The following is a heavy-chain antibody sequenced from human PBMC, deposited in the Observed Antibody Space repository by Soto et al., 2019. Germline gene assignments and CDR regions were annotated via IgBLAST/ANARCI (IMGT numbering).Heavy chain of an antibody. CDR2: GYHSGST. Sequence: QLQLQESGPGLVRPSGTLSLTCAVSGGFTSTNNWWSWVRQPPGKGLEWIGEGYHSGSTEYNPSLKRRVSRSVYKSMNQIYLKLTSATAADTAVYYCASCPPSAYYGGSGTFDYWGQGTLVTVSS. CDR3: ASCPPSAYYGGSGTFDY. V-gene: IGHV4-4*02. CDR1: GGFTSTNNW. J-gene: IGHJ4*02. D-gene: IGHD3-10*01.